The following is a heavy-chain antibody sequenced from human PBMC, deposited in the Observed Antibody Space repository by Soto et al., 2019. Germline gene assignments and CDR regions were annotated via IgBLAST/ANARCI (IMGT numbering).Heavy chain of an antibody. Sequence: ASVKVSCKASGYTFTSYAMHWVRQAPGQRLEWMGWINAGNGNTKYSQKFQGRVTITRDTSASTAYMELSSLRSEDTAVYYCARDGGSTSYIYNWFDTWGQGTLVTVSS. CDR3: ARDGGSTSYIYNWFDT. CDR2: INAGNGNT. J-gene: IGHJ5*02. CDR1: GYTFTSYA. D-gene: IGHD2-2*01. V-gene: IGHV1-3*01.